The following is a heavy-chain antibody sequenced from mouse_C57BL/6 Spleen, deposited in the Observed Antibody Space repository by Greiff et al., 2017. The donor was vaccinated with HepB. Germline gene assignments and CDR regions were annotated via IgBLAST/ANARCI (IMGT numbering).Heavy chain of an antibody. V-gene: IGHV1-61*01. CDR3: ARYYYGSSRYAMDY. CDR1: GYTFNSYW. J-gene: IGHJ4*01. CDR2: IYPSDSET. D-gene: IGHD1-1*01. Sequence: VQLQQPGAELVRPGSSVKLSCKASGYTFNSYWMDWVKQRPGQGLEWIGNIYPSDSETHYNQKFKDKATLTVDKSSSTAYMQLSSLTSEDSAVYYCARYYYGSSRYAMDYWGQGTSVTVSS.